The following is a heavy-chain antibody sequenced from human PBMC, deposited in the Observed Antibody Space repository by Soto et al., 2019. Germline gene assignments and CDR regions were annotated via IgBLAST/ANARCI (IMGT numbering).Heavy chain of an antibody. J-gene: IGHJ4*02. CDR1: GFTFSDYG. Sequence: ASVKVSCKASGFTFSDYGFSWVRQVPGRGLEWMGWISAFNGETNYTQKSEGRVAMTTDAATTTAYMELRSLTVDDTAVYYCVRDQQWLLPVPLNFDYWGQGTVVTVSS. V-gene: IGHV1-18*01. D-gene: IGHD6-19*01. CDR3: VRDQQWLLPVPLNFDY. CDR2: ISAFNGET.